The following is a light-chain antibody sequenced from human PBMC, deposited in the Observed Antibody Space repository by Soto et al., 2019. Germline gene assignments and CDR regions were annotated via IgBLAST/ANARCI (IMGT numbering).Light chain of an antibody. CDR1: SSNIGSNT. Sequence: QSVLTQPPSASGTPGQRVTISCSGSSSNIGSNTVNWYQQLPGTAPKLLIYSNNQRPSGVPDRFSGSKSGTSASLAISGLQSEDEADYYCAAWDDSLNALVFGGGTPLHVL. CDR3: AAWDDSLNALV. CDR2: SNN. J-gene: IGLJ2*01. V-gene: IGLV1-44*01.